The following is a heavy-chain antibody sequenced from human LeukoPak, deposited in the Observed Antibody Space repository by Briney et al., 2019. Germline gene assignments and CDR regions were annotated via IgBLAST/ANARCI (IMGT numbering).Heavy chain of an antibody. CDR3: ARGGRQQLVPYNWFDP. V-gene: IGHV1-18*01. CDR1: GYTFTSYG. D-gene: IGHD6-13*01. Sequence: ASVKVSCKASGYTFTSYGISWVRQAPGQGLEWMGWISAYNGNTNYAQKLQGRVTMTTDTSTSTAYMELRSLRSDDTAVYYCARGGRQQLVPYNWFDPWGQGTLVTVSS. CDR2: ISAYNGNT. J-gene: IGHJ5*02.